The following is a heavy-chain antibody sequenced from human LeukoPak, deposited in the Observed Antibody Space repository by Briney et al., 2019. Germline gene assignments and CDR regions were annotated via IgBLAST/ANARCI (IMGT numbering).Heavy chain of an antibody. CDR2: INPNSGGT. J-gene: IGHJ4*02. CDR1: GYTFTGYY. D-gene: IGHD2-2*01. CDR3: ARDGGVVVPAPPNY. V-gene: IGHV1-2*02. Sequence: GASVKVSCKASGYTFTGYYTHWVRQAPGQGLEWMGWINPNSGGTNYAQKFQGRVTMTRDTSISTAYMELSRLRSDDTAVYYCARDGGVVVPAPPNYWGQGTLVTVSS.